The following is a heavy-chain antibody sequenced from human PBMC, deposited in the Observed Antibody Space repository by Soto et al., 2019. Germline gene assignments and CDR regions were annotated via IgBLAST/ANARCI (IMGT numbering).Heavy chain of an antibody. D-gene: IGHD3-22*01. J-gene: IGHJ4*02. CDR2: IIPIFGTA. CDR3: ARVNVGWDSSGYYFDY. V-gene: IGHV1-69*13. CDR1: GGTLSSYA. Sequence: GASVKVSCKASGGTLSSYAISWVRQAPGQGLEWMGGIIPIFGTANYAQKFQGRVTITADESTSTAYMELSSLRSEDTAVYYCARVNVGWDSSGYYFDYWGQGTLVTVSS.